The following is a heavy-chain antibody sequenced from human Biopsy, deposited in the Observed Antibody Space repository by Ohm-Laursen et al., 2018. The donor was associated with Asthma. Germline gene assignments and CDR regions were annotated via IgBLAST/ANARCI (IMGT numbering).Heavy chain of an antibody. D-gene: IGHD3-22*01. CDR3: AKVRSDWVITESFDY. J-gene: IGHJ4*02. CDR1: GFRFDEYT. V-gene: IGHV3-9*01. Sequence: SLRLSCAASGFRFDEYTMHWVRQAPGKGLEWVSGISWNSATIGYADSVEGRFTISRDNAMNSVFLHMDSLRPEDTAFYYCAKVRSDWVITESFDYWGQGVLVTVSS. CDR2: ISWNSATI.